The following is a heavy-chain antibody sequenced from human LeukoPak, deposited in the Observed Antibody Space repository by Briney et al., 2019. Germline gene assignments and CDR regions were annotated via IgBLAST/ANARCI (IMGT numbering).Heavy chain of an antibody. CDR3: ARDRSQPTDAFDI. J-gene: IGHJ3*02. CDR1: GFTVSNNY. Sequence: GGSLRLSCAASGFTVSNNYMSWVRQAPGRGLEWVSLIYSGGSTYYADSVKGRFSISRDNSKNTLFLQMNSLRADDTAVYFCARDRSQPTDAFDIWGQGTMVTVSS. CDR2: IYSGGST. V-gene: IGHV3-53*01. D-gene: IGHD2-2*01.